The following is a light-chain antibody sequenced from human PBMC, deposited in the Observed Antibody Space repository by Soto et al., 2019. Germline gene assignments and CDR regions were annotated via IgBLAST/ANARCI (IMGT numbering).Light chain of an antibody. Sequence: QSVLTQPASVSGSPGQSITISCTGTSGDIGSYNRVSWYQQHPGKAPKLMIYEVTDRPSGVSNRFSGSKSSNTASLTISGLQAEDEAEYYCSSYTNINTRACVFGTGTKVTVL. CDR2: EVT. CDR3: SSYTNINTRACV. CDR1: SGDIGSYNR. V-gene: IGLV2-14*01. J-gene: IGLJ1*01.